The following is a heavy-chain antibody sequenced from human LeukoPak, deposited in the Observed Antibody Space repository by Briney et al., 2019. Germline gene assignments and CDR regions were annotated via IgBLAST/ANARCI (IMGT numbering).Heavy chain of an antibody. V-gene: IGHV3-33*01. CDR2: IWYEVSNN. Sequence: GGSLRLSCAASGFTFSSYGMHGVCQAPGKGLEWGAVIWYEVSNNCHADSVQGRFTISRDNSKSTLYLQMSSLRAEDTAVYYCAREARYYYDSSGYYGTFDYWGQGTLVTVSS. J-gene: IGHJ4*02. CDR3: AREARYYYDSSGYYGTFDY. D-gene: IGHD3-22*01. CDR1: GFTFSSYG.